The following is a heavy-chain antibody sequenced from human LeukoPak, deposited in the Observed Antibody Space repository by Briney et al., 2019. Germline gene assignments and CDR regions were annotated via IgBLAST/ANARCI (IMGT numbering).Heavy chain of an antibody. V-gene: IGHV3-30*18. J-gene: IGHJ4*02. CDR1: GFTFSSYG. D-gene: IGHD3-22*01. CDR3: ANLHNYYDSSGYFSGTLDY. Sequence: PGRSLRLSCAASGFTFSSYGMHWVRQAPGKGLEWVAVISYDGSNKYYADSVKGRFTISRDNSKNTLYLQMNSLRAEDTAVYYCANLHNYYDSSGYFSGTLDYWGQGTPVTVSS. CDR2: ISYDGSNK.